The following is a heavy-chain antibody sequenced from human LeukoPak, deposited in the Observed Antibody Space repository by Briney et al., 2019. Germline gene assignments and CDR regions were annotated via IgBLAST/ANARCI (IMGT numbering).Heavy chain of an antibody. CDR3: ARGQEGFDY. J-gene: IGHJ4*02. Sequence: ASVKVSCKASGYTFTNNYLHWVRQAPGQGLEWMGMIYPRDGSTSYAQNFQGRVTVTRDTSTTTVHMELRGLRSEDTAVYYCARGQEGFDYWGQGTVVTVSS. CDR1: GYTFTNNY. CDR2: IYPRDGST. V-gene: IGHV1-46*01.